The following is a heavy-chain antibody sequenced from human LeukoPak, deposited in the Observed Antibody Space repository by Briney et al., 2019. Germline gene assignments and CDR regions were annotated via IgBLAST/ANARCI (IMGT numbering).Heavy chain of an antibody. D-gene: IGHD5-18*01. CDR2: IYYSGST. CDR3: ARRGYSYGYGYYYYYYMDV. Sequence: SETLSLTCTVSGGSISSHYWSWIRQPPGKGLEWIGYIYYSGSTNYNPSLKSRATISVDTSKNQFSLKLSSVTAADTAVYYCARRGYSYGYGYYYYYYMDVWGKGTTVTVSS. V-gene: IGHV4-59*11. J-gene: IGHJ6*03. CDR1: GGSISSHY.